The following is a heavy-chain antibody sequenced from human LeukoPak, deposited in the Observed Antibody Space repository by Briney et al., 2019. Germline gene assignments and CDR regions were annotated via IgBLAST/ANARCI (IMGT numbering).Heavy chain of an antibody. Sequence: GSLRLSCAASGFTFSSYSMNWVRQAPGKGLEWVSYISSSSTTIYYADSVKGRFTISRDNAKNSLYLQMNGLRDEDTAVYYCARVMYSGSYYSVDYWGQGTLVTVSS. J-gene: IGHJ4*02. CDR1: GFTFSSYS. CDR2: ISSSSTTI. CDR3: ARVMYSGSYYSVDY. D-gene: IGHD1-26*01. V-gene: IGHV3-48*02.